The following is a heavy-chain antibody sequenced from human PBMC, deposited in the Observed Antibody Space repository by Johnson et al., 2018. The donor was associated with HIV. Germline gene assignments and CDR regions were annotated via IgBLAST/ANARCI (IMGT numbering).Heavy chain of an antibody. Sequence: QVQLVESGGGVVQPGRSLRLSCAASGFTVSSNYMIWVRQAPGKGLEWVATIWYDGSNKYYTESVMGRFTISRDNSKKTLYLQMNSLRAEDTAVYYCASIVVVPAAQDNDAFDIWGQGTMVTVSS. CDR1: GFTVSSNY. J-gene: IGHJ3*02. V-gene: IGHV3-33*08. CDR2: IWYDGSNK. CDR3: ASIVVVPAAQDNDAFDI. D-gene: IGHD2-2*01.